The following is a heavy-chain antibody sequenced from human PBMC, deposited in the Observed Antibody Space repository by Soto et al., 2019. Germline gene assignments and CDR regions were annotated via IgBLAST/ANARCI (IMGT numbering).Heavy chain of an antibody. CDR1: GFTFSSYS. V-gene: IGHV3-23*01. D-gene: IGHD6-13*01. CDR3: AKVLRYSSSWYYFDY. J-gene: IGHJ4*02. CDR2: ISGSGGST. Sequence: QSGGALRLSCAASGFTFSSYSMSWVRQAPGKGLEWVSAISGSGGSTYYADSVKGRFTISRDNSKNTLYLQMNSLRAEDTAVYYCAKVLRYSSSWYYFDYWGQGTLVTVSS.